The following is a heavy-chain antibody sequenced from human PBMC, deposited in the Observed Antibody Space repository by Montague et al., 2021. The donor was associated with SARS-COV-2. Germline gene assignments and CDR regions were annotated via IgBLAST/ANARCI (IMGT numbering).Heavy chain of an antibody. CDR1: GGSFSGYY. V-gene: IGHV4-34*01. Sequence: SETLSLTCAVYGGSFSGYYWSWIRQPPGKGLEWIGEINLSGSTNYNQYLKSRVTISVDTTKNQFSLKLSSVTAADTAVYYCARFPRNYDFWSGFYDAFDIWGQGTMVTVSS. D-gene: IGHD3-3*01. CDR3: ARFPRNYDFWSGFYDAFDI. J-gene: IGHJ3*02. CDR2: INLSGST.